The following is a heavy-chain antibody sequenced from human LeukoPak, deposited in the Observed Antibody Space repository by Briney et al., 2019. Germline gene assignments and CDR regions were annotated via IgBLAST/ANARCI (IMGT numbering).Heavy chain of an antibody. CDR3: AREVRHRIAVASYYYYYMDV. V-gene: IGHV1-2*02. D-gene: IGHD6-19*01. CDR1: GYTFTGYY. CDR2: TNPNSGGT. Sequence: GASVKVSCKASGYTFTGYYMHWVRQAPGQGLEWMGWTNPNSGGTNYAQKFQGRVTMTRDTSISTAYMELSRLRSDDTAVYYCAREVRHRIAVASYYYYYMDVWGKGTTVTVSS. J-gene: IGHJ6*03.